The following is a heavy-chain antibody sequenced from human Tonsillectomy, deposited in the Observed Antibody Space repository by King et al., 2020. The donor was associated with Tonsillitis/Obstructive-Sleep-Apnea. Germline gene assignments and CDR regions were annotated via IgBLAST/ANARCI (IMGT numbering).Heavy chain of an antibody. CDR3: ARVCETSSPRNYYYYGMDV. V-gene: IGHV2-26*01. J-gene: IGHJ6*02. CDR2: IFSNDET. Sequence: TLKESGPVLVKPTETLTLTCTVSGFSLSNARMGVSWIRQPPGKALEWLAHIFSNDETSYSTSLKTRLTISKDTSKSQVVLTMTNMDPVDTATYYCARVCETSSPRNYYYYGMDVWGQGTTVTVSS. CDR1: GFSLSNARMG. D-gene: IGHD2-2*01.